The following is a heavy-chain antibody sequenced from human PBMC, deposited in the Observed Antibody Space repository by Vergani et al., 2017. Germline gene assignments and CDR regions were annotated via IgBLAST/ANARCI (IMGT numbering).Heavy chain of an antibody. J-gene: IGHJ5*02. D-gene: IGHD2-2*01. Sequence: QVQLVQSGAEVKKPGASVKVSCKASGYTFTSYDINWVRQATGQGLEWMGWMNPNSGNTGYAQTFQGRVTMTRNTSISTADMEMSSLRSEDTAVYYCAREIVVVPAAILANNWFDPWGQGTLVTVSS. CDR1: GYTFTSYD. CDR2: MNPNSGNT. CDR3: AREIVVVPAAILANNWFDP. V-gene: IGHV1-8*01.